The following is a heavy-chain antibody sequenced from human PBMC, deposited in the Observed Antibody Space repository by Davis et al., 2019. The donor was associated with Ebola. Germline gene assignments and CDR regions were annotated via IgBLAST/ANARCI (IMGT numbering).Heavy chain of an antibody. CDR2: ISSSSSYT. Sequence: GGSLRLSCAASGFTFSSYSMNWVRQAPGKGLEWVSHISSSSSYTNYADSVKGRFTISRDNAKNSQYLQMNSLRAEGTAVYYCTRAGVWGQGTLVTDSS. J-gene: IGHJ4*02. CDR1: GFTFSSYS. V-gene: IGHV3-21*05. CDR3: TRAGV. D-gene: IGHD2-8*01.